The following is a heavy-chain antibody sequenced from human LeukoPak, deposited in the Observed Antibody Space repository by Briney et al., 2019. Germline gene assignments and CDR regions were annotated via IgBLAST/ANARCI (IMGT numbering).Heavy chain of an antibody. CDR3: VRSSNWAFDN. CDR2: TYYRSKWYK. V-gene: IGHV6-1*01. Sequence: SQTHSLTCGISGDSVSSNSVGWHWIRESPSRGLEWLGRTYYRSKWYKDYAVSVKSRITINPDTSKNEFSLHLNSVTPEDTAVYYCVRSSNWAFDNWGQGTLVTVSS. CDR1: GDSVSSNSVG. J-gene: IGHJ4*02. D-gene: IGHD7-27*01.